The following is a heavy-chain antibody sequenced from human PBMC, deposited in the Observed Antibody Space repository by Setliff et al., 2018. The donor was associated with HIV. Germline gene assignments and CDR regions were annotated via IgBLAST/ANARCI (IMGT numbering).Heavy chain of an antibody. CDR3: AGVWEGWFHYYYYYYMDV. J-gene: IGHJ6*03. CDR2: ITSSSTYI. Sequence: GSLRLSCAASGFIFSSYNMNWVRQAPGKGLEWVSSITSSSTYIYYADSVKGRFTISRDNAKNSLYLQMNSLRAEDTAVYYCAGVWEGWFHYYYYYYMDVWGKGTTVTVS. V-gene: IGHV3-21*01. CDR1: GFIFSSYN. D-gene: IGHD6-19*01.